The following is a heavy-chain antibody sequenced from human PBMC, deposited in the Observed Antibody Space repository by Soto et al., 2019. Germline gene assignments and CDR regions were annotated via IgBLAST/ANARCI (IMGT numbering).Heavy chain of an antibody. CDR3: ASGESQISGYSLPFDY. V-gene: IGHV3-30-3*01. CDR1: VFIFSSYA. D-gene: IGHD3-22*01. J-gene: IGHJ4*02. CDR2: ISYDGSNK. Sequence: PGGSLRLACAASVFIFSSYAMHWVRQAPGRGLEWVAVISYDGSNKYYADSVKGRFTISRDNSKNTLYLQMNSLRADDTAVYYCASGESQISGYSLPFDYWGQGTLVTVSS.